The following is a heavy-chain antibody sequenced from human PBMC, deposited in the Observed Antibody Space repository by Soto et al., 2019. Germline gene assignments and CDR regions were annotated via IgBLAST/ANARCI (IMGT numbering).Heavy chain of an antibody. CDR2: IKSKTDGGTT. CDR3: TTAYGDLTSFDY. Sequence: PGGSLRLSCAASGFTFSNAWMSWVRQAPGKGLEWVGRIKSKTDGGTTDYAAPVKGRFTISRDDSKNTLYLQMNSLKTEDTAVYYCTTAYGDLTSFDYWGQGTLVTVSS. CDR1: GFTFSNAW. V-gene: IGHV3-15*01. D-gene: IGHD4-17*01. J-gene: IGHJ4*02.